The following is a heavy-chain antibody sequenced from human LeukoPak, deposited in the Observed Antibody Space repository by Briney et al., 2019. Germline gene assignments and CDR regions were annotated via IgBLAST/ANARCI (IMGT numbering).Heavy chain of an antibody. CDR3: AKLSPYYDFWSGYYKSSYMDV. J-gene: IGHJ6*03. D-gene: IGHD3-3*01. CDR1: GFTFSSYA. CDR2: ISGSGGST. Sequence: GGTLRLSCAASGFTFSSYAMSWVRQAPGKGLEWVSAISGSGGSTYYADSVKGRFTISRDNSKNTLYLQMNSLRAEDTAVYYCAKLSPYYDFWSGYYKSSYMDVWGKGTTVTVSS. V-gene: IGHV3-23*01.